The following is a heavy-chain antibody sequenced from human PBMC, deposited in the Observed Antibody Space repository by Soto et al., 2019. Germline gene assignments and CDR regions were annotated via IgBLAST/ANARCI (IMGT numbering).Heavy chain of an antibody. V-gene: IGHV1-2*02. Sequence: ASVKVSGKASGYTFTGYYMHWVRQAPGQGLEWMGWINPNSGGTNYAQKFQGRVTMTRDTSISTAYMELSRLRSDDTAVYYCARDSGRIQLWLPYYYYGMDVWGQGTTVTVSS. D-gene: IGHD5-18*01. CDR1: GYTFTGYY. CDR2: INPNSGGT. CDR3: ARDSGRIQLWLPYYYYGMDV. J-gene: IGHJ6*02.